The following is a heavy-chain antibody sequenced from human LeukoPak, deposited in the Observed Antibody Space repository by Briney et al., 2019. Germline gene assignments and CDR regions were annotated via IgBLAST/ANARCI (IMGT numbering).Heavy chain of an antibody. D-gene: IGHD2-21*02. J-gene: IGHJ3*02. Sequence: ASVKVSCKASGYTFTGYYMHWVRQAPGQGLEWMGWMNPNSGNTGYAQKFQGRVTITRNTSISTAYMELSSLRSEDTAVYYCARGLMVVTARLDAFDIWGQGTMVTVSS. CDR1: GYTFTGYY. CDR3: ARGLMVVTARLDAFDI. CDR2: MNPNSGNT. V-gene: IGHV1-8*03.